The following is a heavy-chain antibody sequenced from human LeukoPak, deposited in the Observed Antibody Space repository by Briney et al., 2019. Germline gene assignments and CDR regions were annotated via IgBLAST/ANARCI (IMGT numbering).Heavy chain of an antibody. CDR1: GLTFSSYA. V-gene: IGHV3-23*01. CDR3: AKDLYSSSFSD. CDR2: ISGGGGST. Sequence: GGSLRLSCAASGLTFSSYAMSWVRQAPGKGLEWVSAISGGGGSTYYADSVKGRFTISRDNSKNTLYLQMNSLRAEDTAVYYCAKDLYSSSFSDWGQGTLVTVSS. J-gene: IGHJ4*02. D-gene: IGHD6-6*01.